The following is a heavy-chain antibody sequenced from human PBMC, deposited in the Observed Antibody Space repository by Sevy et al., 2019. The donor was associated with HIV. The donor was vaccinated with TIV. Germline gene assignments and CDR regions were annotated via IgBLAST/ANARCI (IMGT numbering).Heavy chain of an antibody. CDR2: ISGSGGST. CDR3: AKGRTTGTTDPGDY. J-gene: IGHJ4*02. CDR1: GFTFSSYA. Sequence: GGSLRLSCAASGFTFSSYAMSWVRQAPGKGLEWVSGISGSGGSTYYADSVKGRFTISRDNSKNTLYLQMNSLRDEDTAVYYCAKGRTTGTTDPGDYWGQGTLVTVSS. D-gene: IGHD4-17*01. V-gene: IGHV3-23*01.